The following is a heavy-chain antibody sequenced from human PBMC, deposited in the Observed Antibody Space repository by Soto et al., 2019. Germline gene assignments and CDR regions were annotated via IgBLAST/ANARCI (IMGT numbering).Heavy chain of an antibody. CDR2: IWYDGSNK. CDR3: ARDYDWIVATRGGRDRFDY. D-gene: IGHD5-12*01. J-gene: IGHJ4*02. CDR1: GFTFSSYG. V-gene: IGHV3-33*01. Sequence: QVQLVESGGGVVQPGRSLRLSCAASGFTFSSYGMHWVREAPGKGLEWVAVIWYDGSNKYYADSVKGRFTISRDNSKNTLYLQMNSLRAEDTAVYYCARDYDWIVATRGGRDRFDYWGQGTLFTVSS.